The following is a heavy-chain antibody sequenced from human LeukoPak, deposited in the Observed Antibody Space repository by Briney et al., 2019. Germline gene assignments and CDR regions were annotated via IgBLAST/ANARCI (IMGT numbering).Heavy chain of an antibody. V-gene: IGHV1-2*02. D-gene: IGHD2-15*01. J-gene: IGHJ4*02. Sequence: GASVKVSCKASGYTFTGYYMHWVRQAPGQGLEWMGWINPNSGGTNYAQKFQGRVTMTRDTSISTAHMELSRLRSDDTAVYYCARFPYCSGGSCYGRSPFDYWGQGTLVTVSS. CDR2: INPNSGGT. CDR1: GYTFTGYY. CDR3: ARFPYCSGGSCYGRSPFDY.